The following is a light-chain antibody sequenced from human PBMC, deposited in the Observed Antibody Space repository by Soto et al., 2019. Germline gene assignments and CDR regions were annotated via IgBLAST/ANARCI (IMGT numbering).Light chain of an antibody. Sequence: ALTQPASVSGSPGQSITISCTGTSSDVGAYKFVSWYQQHPGKAPKLMIFEVTYRPSGVSNRFSGSKSGNTASLTISGLQAEDEAVYYCSSYTSVSTPHVVFGGGTKVTVL. CDR3: SSYTSVSTPHVV. J-gene: IGLJ2*01. V-gene: IGLV2-14*01. CDR2: EVT. CDR1: SSDVGAYKF.